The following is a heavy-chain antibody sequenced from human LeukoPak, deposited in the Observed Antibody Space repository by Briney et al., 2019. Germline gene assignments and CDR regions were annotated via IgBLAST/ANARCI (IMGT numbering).Heavy chain of an antibody. Sequence: GGSLRLSCAASGLTFSSYDIHWVRQAPGKGLEWVSSIGATGDTYYTDSVKGRFTISRDNSKNTLYLQMNSLTAEDTALYYCASGRRAATGAGYYFDYWGQGTLVTVSS. CDR1: GLTFSSYD. CDR2: IGATGDT. J-gene: IGHJ4*02. CDR3: ASGRRAATGAGYYFDY. D-gene: IGHD6-13*01. V-gene: IGHV3-13*01.